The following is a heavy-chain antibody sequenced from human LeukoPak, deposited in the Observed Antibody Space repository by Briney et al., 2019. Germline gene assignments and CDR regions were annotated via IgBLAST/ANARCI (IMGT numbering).Heavy chain of an antibody. Sequence: SETLSLTCTISGGSISSYYWGWIRQPPGKGLEWIGYVYYRGTTNYNPSLKSRVTISVDTSKNQFSLKLSSVTAADTAVYYCARDLEHGGNSIWYFDLWGRGTLVTVSS. CDR3: ARDLEHGGNSIWYFDL. D-gene: IGHD4-23*01. V-gene: IGHV4-59*01. CDR1: GGSISSYY. J-gene: IGHJ2*01. CDR2: VYYRGTT.